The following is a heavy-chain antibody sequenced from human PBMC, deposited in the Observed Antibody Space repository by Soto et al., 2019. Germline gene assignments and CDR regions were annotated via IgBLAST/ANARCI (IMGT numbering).Heavy chain of an antibody. V-gene: IGHV1-8*01. Sequence: WASVKVSCKASGYTFTSYDINWVRQATGQGLEWMGWMNPNSGNSGYAQKFQGRVTMTRNTPISTAYMELSSLRSEDTAVYYCAREGYSSSSGSRGNWFDPWGQGTQVTVSS. CDR2: MNPNSGNS. CDR3: AREGYSSSSGSRGNWFDP. D-gene: IGHD6-6*01. J-gene: IGHJ5*02. CDR1: GYTFTSYD.